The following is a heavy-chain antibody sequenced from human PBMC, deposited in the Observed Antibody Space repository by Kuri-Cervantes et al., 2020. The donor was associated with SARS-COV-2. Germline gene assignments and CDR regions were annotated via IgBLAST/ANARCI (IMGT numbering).Heavy chain of an antibody. J-gene: IGHJ4*02. Sequence: GGSLRLSCAASGFTFSSYAMHWVRQAPGKGLEWVAVISYDGSNKYYADSVKGRFTISRDNSKNTLYLQMNSLRAEDTAVYYCARDLYGVLYYFDYWGQGTLVTV. CDR2: ISYDGSNK. V-gene: IGHV3-30*04. CDR3: ARDLYGVLYYFDY. CDR1: GFTFSSYA. D-gene: IGHD4-17*01.